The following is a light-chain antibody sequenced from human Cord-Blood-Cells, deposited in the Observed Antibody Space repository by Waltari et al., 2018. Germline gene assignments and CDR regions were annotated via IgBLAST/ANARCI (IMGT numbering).Light chain of an antibody. Sequence: DIVMTQSPLSLPVTPGEPASISCRSSQSLLHSNGYNYLDWYLQKPGQSPQLLIYLGSNRASGVPDRFSGSGSCTDFTLKISRVEAEDVGVYYCMQALQTPLFGGGTKVEIK. V-gene: IGKV2-28*01. J-gene: IGKJ4*01. CDR2: LGS. CDR1: QSLLHSNGYNY. CDR3: MQALQTPL.